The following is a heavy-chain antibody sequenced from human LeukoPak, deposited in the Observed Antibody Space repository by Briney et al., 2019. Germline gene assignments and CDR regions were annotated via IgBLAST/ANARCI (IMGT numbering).Heavy chain of an antibody. V-gene: IGHV4-39*01. CDR2: IYYSGST. Sequence: PSETLSLTCTVSGGSISSSSYYWGWIRQPPGKGLEWIGSIYYSGSTYYNPSLKSRVTISVDTSKNQFSLKLSSVTAADTAVYYCARGPRYYDILTGYSNWFDPWGQGTLVTVSS. J-gene: IGHJ5*02. D-gene: IGHD3-9*01. CDR3: ARGPRYYDILTGYSNWFDP. CDR1: GGSISSSSYY.